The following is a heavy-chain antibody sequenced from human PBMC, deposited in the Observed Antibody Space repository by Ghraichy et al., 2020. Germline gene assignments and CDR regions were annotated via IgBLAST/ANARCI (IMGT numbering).Heavy chain of an antibody. Sequence: ASVKVSCKASGYTFTSYDINWVRQATGQGLEWMGWMNPNSGNTGYAKKFQGRVTMTRNTSISTAYMELSSLRSEDTAVYYCASIAARPYRYYYGMDVWGQGTTVTVSS. CDR1: GYTFTSYD. V-gene: IGHV1-8*01. CDR2: MNPNSGNT. D-gene: IGHD6-6*01. J-gene: IGHJ6*02. CDR3: ASIAARPYRYYYGMDV.